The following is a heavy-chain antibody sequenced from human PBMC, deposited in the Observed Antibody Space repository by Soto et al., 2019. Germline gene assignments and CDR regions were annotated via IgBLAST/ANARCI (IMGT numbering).Heavy chain of an antibody. CDR1: GYNFISHS. V-gene: IGHV1-18*01. J-gene: IGHJ6*02. CDR3: ARGAFCGGALVCRDRDD. CDR2: ISAYNGNT. Sequence: QIQLVQSGGEGKKPVASVKVSCKSSGYNFISHSITWVRQAPGQGLEWMGRISAYNGNTNHAQKFQGRLTITTYTSTITAYLELRSLRSDDTAVKYCARGAFCGGALVCRDRDDWGQGTTVTVSS. D-gene: IGHD2-21*01.